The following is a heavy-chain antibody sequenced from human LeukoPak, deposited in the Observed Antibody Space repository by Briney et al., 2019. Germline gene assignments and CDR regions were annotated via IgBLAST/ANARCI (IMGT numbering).Heavy chain of an antibody. D-gene: IGHD4-23*01. CDR3: AGSDYGGNPVDY. J-gene: IGHJ4*02. CDR1: GYTFAAYY. CDR2: INPNSGGT. V-gene: IGHV1-2*02. Sequence: ASVKVSCKASGYTFAAYYIHWVRQAPGQGLEWVGWINPNSGGTNYAQQFQGRVTMTRDTSISPAYMELSRLRSDDTAVYYCAGSDYGGNPVDYWGQGTLVTVSS.